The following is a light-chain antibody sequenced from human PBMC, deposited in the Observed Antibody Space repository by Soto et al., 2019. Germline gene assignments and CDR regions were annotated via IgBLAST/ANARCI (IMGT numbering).Light chain of an antibody. CDR3: QTWGTGIRV. CDR2: LNSDGRH. J-gene: IGLJ3*02. CDR1: SGHSSYA. V-gene: IGLV4-69*01. Sequence: QLVLTQSPSASASLGASVKLTCTLSSGHSSYAIAWHQQQPGKGPRYLMKLNSDGRHSKGDGIPDRFSGSSSGAERYLTISSLQSEDEADYYCQTWGTGIRVFGGGTKVTVL.